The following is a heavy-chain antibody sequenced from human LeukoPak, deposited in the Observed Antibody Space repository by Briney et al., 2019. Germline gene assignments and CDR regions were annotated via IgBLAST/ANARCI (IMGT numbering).Heavy chain of an antibody. CDR3: ARDVGEYCSSINCHASDY. CDR1: GYTFTGYY. V-gene: IGHV1-2*02. D-gene: IGHD2-2*01. J-gene: IGHJ4*02. CDR2: INPGSGAT. Sequence: ASVKVSCKASGYTFTGYYMHWVRQAPGQGLEWMGWINPGSGATNCAQRFHGRVTMTRDTSISTVYMELSRLRSDDTAVSYCARDVGEYCSSINCHASDYWGQGTLVTVSS.